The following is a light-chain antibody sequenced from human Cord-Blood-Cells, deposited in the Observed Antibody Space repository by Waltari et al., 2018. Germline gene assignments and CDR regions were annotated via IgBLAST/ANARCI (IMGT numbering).Light chain of an antibody. J-gene: IGKJ2*01. CDR2: AAS. CDR3: QQSYSTPYT. Sequence: DIKMTQYPSSLSASVGDSVTITCRASQSISSYLNWYQQKPRKAPKLLIYAASRLQSGVPSRFSGSGSGTDFTLTISSLQPEDFATYYFQQSYSTPYTFGQGTKLEIK. V-gene: IGKV1-39*01. CDR1: QSISSY.